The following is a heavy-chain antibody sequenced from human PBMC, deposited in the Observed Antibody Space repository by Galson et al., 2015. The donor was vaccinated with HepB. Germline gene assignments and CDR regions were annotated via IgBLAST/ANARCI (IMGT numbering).Heavy chain of an antibody. CDR2: ISGSGSST. D-gene: IGHD5-18*01. V-gene: IGHV3-23*01. CDR3: AKDKRGYTYGGYWYFDL. J-gene: IGHJ2*01. Sequence: SLRLSCAASGFTFSSYAMSWVRQAPGKGLEWVSAISGSGSSTYYADSVKGRFTISRDNSKNTLYLQMNSLRAEDTAVYYCAKDKRGYTYGGYWYFDLWGRGTLVTVSS. CDR1: GFTFSSYA.